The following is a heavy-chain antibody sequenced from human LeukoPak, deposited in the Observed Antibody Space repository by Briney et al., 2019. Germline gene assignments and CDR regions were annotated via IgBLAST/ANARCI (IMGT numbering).Heavy chain of an antibody. Sequence: GGSLRLSCEVSGFTFSSYAMHWVRQGPGKGLKWVAIISSDGNDRYYADSVRGRFTIFRDNSKNTLYLQMNSLRAEDTAVYYCATGDYFDSSAYYSLDYWGQGTLVTVSS. J-gene: IGHJ4*02. D-gene: IGHD3-22*01. CDR3: ATGDYFDSSAYYSLDY. CDR2: ISSDGNDR. V-gene: IGHV3-30*01. CDR1: GFTFSSYA.